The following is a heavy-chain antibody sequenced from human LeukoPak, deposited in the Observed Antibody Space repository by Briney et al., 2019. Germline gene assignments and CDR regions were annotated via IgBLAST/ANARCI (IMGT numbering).Heavy chain of an antibody. V-gene: IGHV2-70*04. CDR2: IDWDDDK. J-gene: IGHJ4*02. CDR1: GFSLSASGMR. D-gene: IGHD3-22*01. Sequence: KESGPALVKPTQTLTLTCMLSGFSLSASGMRLNWIRQPPGKALEWLARIDWDDDKFYTTSLRTRLTISKDISKNQVALTMTNMDPADTATYYCALMAQDSSGLFEYWGQGTLVTVSS. CDR3: ALMAQDSSGLFEY.